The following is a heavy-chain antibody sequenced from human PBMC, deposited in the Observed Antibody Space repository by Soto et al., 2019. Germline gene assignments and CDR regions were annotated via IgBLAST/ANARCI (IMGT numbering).Heavy chain of an antibody. D-gene: IGHD2-21*01. CDR2: ITVVTGNT. CDR3: VRDRDLGGDMAHGDF. J-gene: IGHJ4*01. V-gene: IGHV3-48*02. CDR1: GFSMSGYS. Sequence: QLVASGGDLVQPGGSLRLSCEASGFSMSGYSMCWVRQSAGKGLEWFAYITVVTGNTRYADSVKGRFTISADRGRNSVFLQLNSLRDEDTAVYYCVRDRDLGGDMAHGDFWGQGTLVTVSS.